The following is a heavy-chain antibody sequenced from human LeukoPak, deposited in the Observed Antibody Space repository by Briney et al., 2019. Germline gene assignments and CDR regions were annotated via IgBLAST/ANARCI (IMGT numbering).Heavy chain of an antibody. CDR1: GGSFSGYY. J-gene: IGHJ6*03. Sequence: SETLSLTCAVYGGSFSGYYWSWIRQPPGKGLEWIGEINHSGGTNYNPSLKSRVTISVDTSKSQFSLKLSSVTAADTAVYYCARVAPGYSYGWVSFYYYYYMDVWGKGTTVTVSS. CDR3: ARVAPGYSYGWVSFYYYYYMDV. V-gene: IGHV4-34*01. CDR2: INHSGGT. D-gene: IGHD5-18*01.